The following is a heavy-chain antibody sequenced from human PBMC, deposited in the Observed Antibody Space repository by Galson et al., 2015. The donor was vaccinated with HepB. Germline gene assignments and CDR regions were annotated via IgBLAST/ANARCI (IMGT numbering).Heavy chain of an antibody. Sequence: SLRLSCAASGFRFYSYSMSWVRQTPGKGLEWVSYISSSSSIIKYADSVKDRFTISRDNAKNSLYPQMNSLRAEDTAVYYCARASDLDYWGQGTLVTVSS. CDR3: ARASDLDY. D-gene: IGHD2-2*01. CDR2: ISSSSSII. V-gene: IGHV3-48*01. CDR1: GFRFYSYS. J-gene: IGHJ4*02.